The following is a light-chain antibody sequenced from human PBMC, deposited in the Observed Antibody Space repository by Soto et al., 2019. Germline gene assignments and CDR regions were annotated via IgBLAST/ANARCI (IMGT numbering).Light chain of an antibody. CDR3: QQYNKCPQT. J-gene: IGKJ1*01. CDR1: QSVGSN. CDR2: TAS. V-gene: IGKV3-15*01. Sequence: EVVMTQSPATLSVSPGERATLSCRASQSVGSNLAWYQQKPGQAPRLLIYTASTRATGIPAKFSASGSGTEFTLTSSSLQSEYFAFYYCQQYNKCPQTFAQGTRVEVK.